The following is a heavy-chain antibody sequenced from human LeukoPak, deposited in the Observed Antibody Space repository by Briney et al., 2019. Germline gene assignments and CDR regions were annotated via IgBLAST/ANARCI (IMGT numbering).Heavy chain of an antibody. J-gene: IGHJ1*01. V-gene: IGHV3-23*01. Sequence: GVLRLSCAGSGFTFSSYAMGWVRQAPGKGLGWVSAISGSGVTTHYAGSVKGRFSISRDNSKNTLYLQMNSLRAEDTALYYCAKKVVVGATSPYSDFQDWGQGTLVTVSS. CDR1: GFTFSSYA. D-gene: IGHD1-26*01. CDR2: ISGSGVTT. CDR3: AKKVVVGATSPYSDFQD.